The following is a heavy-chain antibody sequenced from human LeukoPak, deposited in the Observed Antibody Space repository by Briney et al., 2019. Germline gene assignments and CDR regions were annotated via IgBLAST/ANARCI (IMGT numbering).Heavy chain of an antibody. Sequence: PSETLSLTCAVSGASISSSNWCSWVRQPPGRGLEWIGEIYHSGGTNYTPSLKSRVTTSIDRSKNQFSLKLSSVTAADTAVYYCALIPRGIAVPGTDLWGQGTLVTVSS. CDR1: GASISSSNW. J-gene: IGHJ5*02. D-gene: IGHD6-19*01. V-gene: IGHV4-4*02. CDR3: ALIPRGIAVPGTDL. CDR2: IYHSGGT.